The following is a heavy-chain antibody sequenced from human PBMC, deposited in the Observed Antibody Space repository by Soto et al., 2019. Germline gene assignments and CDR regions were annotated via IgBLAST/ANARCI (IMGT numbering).Heavy chain of an antibody. CDR2: IVPNVGTV. Sequence: QMQLVQSGAEVKKPGSSVKVSCKASGGTLSSFINYPINWVRQAHGQGLEWMGGIVPNVGTVNYAQKFQGRVTITADKSTGTAYMELSSLTSEDTALYYCARRDTSGFLRYFDNWGQGTLVTVSS. CDR3: ARRDTSGFLRYFDN. CDR1: GGTLSSFINYP. V-gene: IGHV1-69*06. D-gene: IGHD3-22*01. J-gene: IGHJ4*02.